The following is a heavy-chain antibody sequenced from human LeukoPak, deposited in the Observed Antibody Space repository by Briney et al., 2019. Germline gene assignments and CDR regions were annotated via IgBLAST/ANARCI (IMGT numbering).Heavy chain of an antibody. V-gene: IGHV3-30*03. J-gene: IGHJ4*02. CDR2: ISYDGSNE. CDR1: GFAFSDYG. Sequence: PGRSLRLSCAVSGFAFSDYGMHWVRQAPGKGLEWVAVISYDGSNEYYAASVKGRFTISRDNSKNTLYLQMNSLRAEDTAVYYCARGTPPGYWGQGTLVTVSS. CDR3: ARGTPPGY.